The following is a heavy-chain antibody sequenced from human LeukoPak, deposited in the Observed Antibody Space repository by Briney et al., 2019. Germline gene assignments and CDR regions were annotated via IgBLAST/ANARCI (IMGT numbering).Heavy chain of an antibody. CDR3: ARDTYDSSGYYDYYYYGMDV. V-gene: IGHV1-69*13. CDR1: GGTFSSYA. CDR2: IIPIFGTA. Sequence: ASVKVSCKASGGTFSSYAISWVRQAPGQGLEWMGGIIPIFGTANYAQKFQGRVTITADESTSTAYMELSSLRSEDTAVYYCARDTYDSSGYYDYYYYGMDVWGQGTTVTVSS. J-gene: IGHJ6*02. D-gene: IGHD3-22*01.